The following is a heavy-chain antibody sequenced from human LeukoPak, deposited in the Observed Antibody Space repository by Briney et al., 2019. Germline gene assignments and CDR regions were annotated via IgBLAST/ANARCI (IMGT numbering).Heavy chain of an antibody. CDR2: INWNGGST. CDR1: GFTFDDYG. D-gene: IGHD2-21*01. CDR3: ARAFKYSMSGYYLDY. J-gene: IGHJ4*02. Sequence: GSLRLSCAASGFTFDDYGMSWVRQAPGKGLEWVSGINWNGGSTGYADSVKGRFTISRDNAKNSLYLQMNSLRAEDTALYYCARAFKYSMSGYYLDYWGQGTLVTVSS. V-gene: IGHV3-20*04.